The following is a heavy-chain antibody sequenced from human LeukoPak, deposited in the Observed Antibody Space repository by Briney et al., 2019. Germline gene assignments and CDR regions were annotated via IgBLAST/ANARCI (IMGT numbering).Heavy chain of an antibody. V-gene: IGHV5-51*01. D-gene: IGHD3-22*01. CDR2: IYPGDSDT. J-gene: IGHJ3*02. CDR1: GYSFTSYW. Sequence: GESLMIFSKGSGYSFTSYWIGWVRQMPGKGLEWMGIIYPGDSDTRYSPSFQGQVTMSADKSISTAYLQWSSLKASDTAMYYCARHYGSSGYPDAFDIWGQGTTVTVSS. CDR3: ARHYGSSGYPDAFDI.